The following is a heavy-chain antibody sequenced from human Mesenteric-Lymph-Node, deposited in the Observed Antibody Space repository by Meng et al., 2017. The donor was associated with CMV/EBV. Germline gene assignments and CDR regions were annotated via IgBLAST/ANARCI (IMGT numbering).Heavy chain of an antibody. CDR3: TRHAYGTDY. V-gene: IGHV4-61*01. Sequence: SETLSLTCTVSGGSVSSDNYYWSWIRQSPEKGLEWIGYIYYTGYIQYSPSLKSRVTISLDASKNQFSLRLTSVTAGDTAVYYCTRHAYGTDYWGQGTLVTVSS. CDR2: IYYTGYI. CDR1: GGSVSSDNYY. D-gene: IGHD3-16*01. J-gene: IGHJ4*02.